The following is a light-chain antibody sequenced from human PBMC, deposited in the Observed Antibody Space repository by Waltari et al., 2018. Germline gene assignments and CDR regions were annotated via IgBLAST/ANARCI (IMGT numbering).Light chain of an antibody. V-gene: IGKV3-20*01. CDR1: QSVYSSA. Sequence: GQRATLSGRASQSVYSSALGWYQQKPGQPPRPLMYGASTRATGIPDRFSGSSGSGTDFTLTISRLEPEDFAVYYCEHYGRSSSCGQGTKVEIK. CDR3: EHYGRSSS. J-gene: IGKJ1*01. CDR2: GAS.